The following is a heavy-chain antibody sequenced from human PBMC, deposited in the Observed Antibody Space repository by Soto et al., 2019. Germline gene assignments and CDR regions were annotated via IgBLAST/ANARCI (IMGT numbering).Heavy chain of an antibody. CDR3: AKGPRYYGSGADYYYGMDV. CDR1: GFTFSSYG. D-gene: IGHD3-10*01. J-gene: IGHJ6*02. CDR2: ISYDGSNK. Sequence: QVQLVESGGGVVQPGRSLRLSCAASGFTFSSYGMHWVRQAPGKGLEWVAVISYDGSNKYYADSVKGRFTISRDNSKNPLYLQMNSLRAEDTAVYYCAKGPRYYGSGADYYYGMDVWGQGTTVTVSS. V-gene: IGHV3-30*18.